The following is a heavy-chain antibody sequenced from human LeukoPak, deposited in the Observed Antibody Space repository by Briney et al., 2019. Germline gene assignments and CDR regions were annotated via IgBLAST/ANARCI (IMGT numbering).Heavy chain of an antibody. V-gene: IGHV4-39*07. D-gene: IGHD4-23*01. CDR3: AREGKPSSNFGGGYSRENKYYFDY. Sequence: PSQTLSLTCTVSGGSISSGSYYWSWIRQPAGKGLEWIGSIYYSGSTYYNPSLKSRVTISVDTSKNQFSLKLSSVTAADTAVYYCAREGKPSSNFGGGYSRENKYYFDYWGQGTLVTVSS. CDR2: IYYSGST. CDR1: GGSISSGSYY. J-gene: IGHJ4*02.